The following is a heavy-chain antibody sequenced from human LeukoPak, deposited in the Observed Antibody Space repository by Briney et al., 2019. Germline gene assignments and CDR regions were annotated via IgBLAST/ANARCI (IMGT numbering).Heavy chain of an antibody. D-gene: IGHD1-20*01. J-gene: IGHJ5*02. V-gene: IGHV3-30-3*01. Sequence: PGGSLRLSCAASGFTFSSYAMPWVRQAPGKGLEWVAVISYDGSNKYYADSVKGRFTISRDNSKNTLYLQMNSLRAEDTAVYYCARDSSPYNWNDTPISRFDPWGQGTLVTVSS. CDR3: ARDSSPYNWNDTPISRFDP. CDR2: ISYDGSNK. CDR1: GFTFSSYA.